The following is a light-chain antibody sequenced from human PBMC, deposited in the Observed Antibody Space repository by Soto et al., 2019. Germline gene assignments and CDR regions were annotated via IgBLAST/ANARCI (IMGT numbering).Light chain of an antibody. CDR3: QQSYSYPLT. CDR2: GAS. Sequence: DIQMTQSPSSLSASVGDRVTITCRASQSISTSLNWYQQRSGKAPKLLIYGASSLQSGAPSRFSGSGSGTAFTLPISSLQPEDFATYYCQQSYSYPLTFGGGTKVEIK. J-gene: IGKJ4*01. CDR1: QSISTS. V-gene: IGKV1-39*01.